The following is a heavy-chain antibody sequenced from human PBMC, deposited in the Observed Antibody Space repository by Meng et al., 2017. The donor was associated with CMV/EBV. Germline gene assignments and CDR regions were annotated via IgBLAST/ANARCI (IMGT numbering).Heavy chain of an antibody. CDR3: ARVFAPNYDFWSGQRFDP. V-gene: IGHV1-69*01. J-gene: IGHJ5*02. CDR1: TFSSYA. D-gene: IGHD3-3*01. Sequence: TFSSYAISWVRQAPGQGLEWMGGIIPIFGTANYAQKFQGRVTITADESTSTAYMELSSLRSEDTAMYYCARVFAPNYDFWSGQRFDPWGQGTLVTVSS. CDR2: IIPIFGTA.